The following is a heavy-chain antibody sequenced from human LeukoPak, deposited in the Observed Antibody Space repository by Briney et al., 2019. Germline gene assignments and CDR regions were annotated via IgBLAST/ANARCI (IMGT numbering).Heavy chain of an antibody. J-gene: IGHJ4*02. Sequence: GGSLRLSCLTSGFTLSTNAMSWVRQAPGKGLEWISGISGSGASTYYADSVKGRFTISRDNSKNTLYLQMNSLRAEDTAVYYCAKSLRRALYLHFDYWGQGTLVTVSS. CDR3: AKSLRRALYLHFDY. CDR2: ISGSGAST. V-gene: IGHV3-23*01. CDR1: GFTLSTNA. D-gene: IGHD5-24*01.